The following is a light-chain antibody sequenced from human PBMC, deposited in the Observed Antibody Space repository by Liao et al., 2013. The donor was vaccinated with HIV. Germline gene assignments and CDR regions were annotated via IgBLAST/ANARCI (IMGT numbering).Light chain of an antibody. CDR2: QDT. J-gene: IGLJ3*02. CDR1: NIGSRG. CDR3: QAWDSSTGV. Sequence: YVLTQPPSVSVAPGQTAVITCGGNNIGSRGVHWYQQRPGQSPVLVIYQDTKRPSGIPDRFSGSTSGNTATLTISGTQAMDEADYYCQAWDSSTGVFGGGTKLTVL. V-gene: IGLV3-21*01.